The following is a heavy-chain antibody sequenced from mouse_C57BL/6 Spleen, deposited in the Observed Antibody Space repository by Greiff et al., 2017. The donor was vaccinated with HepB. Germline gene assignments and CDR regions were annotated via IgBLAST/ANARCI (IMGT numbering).Heavy chain of an antibody. CDR3: AIPYYDGAMDY. D-gene: IGHD1-1*01. J-gene: IGHJ4*01. CDR2: IYPGDGDT. V-gene: IGHV1-82*01. Sequence: LQESGPELVKPGASMKISCKASGYAFSSSWMNWVKQRPGKGLEWIGRIYPGDGDTNYNGKFKGKATLTADKSSSTAYMQLSSLTSEDSAVYCCAIPYYDGAMDYWGQGTSVTVSS. CDR1: GYAFSSSW.